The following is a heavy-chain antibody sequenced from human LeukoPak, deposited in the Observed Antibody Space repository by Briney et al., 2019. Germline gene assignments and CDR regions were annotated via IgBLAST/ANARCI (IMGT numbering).Heavy chain of an antibody. J-gene: IGHJ5*02. Sequence: PAASVKVSCKASEYTFTVYYMHWVRQAPGQGLEWMGWINPNSGGTNYAQKFQGRVTMTRDTSISTAYMELSTLRSDDTAVYYCARDLVVVPAASNWFDPWGQGTLVTVSS. V-gene: IGHV1-2*02. D-gene: IGHD2-2*01. CDR2: INPNSGGT. CDR1: EYTFTVYY. CDR3: ARDLVVVPAASNWFDP.